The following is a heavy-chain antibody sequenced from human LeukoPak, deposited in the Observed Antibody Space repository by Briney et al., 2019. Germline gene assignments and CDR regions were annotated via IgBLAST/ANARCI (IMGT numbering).Heavy chain of an antibody. J-gene: IGHJ4*02. D-gene: IGHD1-26*01. V-gene: IGHV3-23*01. CDR2: ITSSGNTT. CDR3: AKDLVGATPY. Sequence: PGGSLRLSCAASGFTFSFYAMSWVRQAPGKGLEWVAGITSSGNTTYYADPVKGRFTISRDNSRNILYLQMNSLRAEDTAVYYCAKDLVGATPYWGQGTLVTVSS. CDR1: GFTFSFYA.